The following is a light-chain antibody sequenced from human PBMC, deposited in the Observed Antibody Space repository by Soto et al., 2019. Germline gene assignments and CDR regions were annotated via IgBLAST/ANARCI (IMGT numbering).Light chain of an antibody. Sequence: QSALTQPPSASGPPGQRVTISCSGSSSTIGSNYVYWYQQFPGTAPILLIYWNDRRPSGVPDRFSGSKSGTSASLAISGLRSEDEADYYCATWDDSMSVWVFGGGTQLTVL. J-gene: IGLJ3*02. V-gene: IGLV1-47*01. CDR3: ATWDDSMSVWV. CDR1: SSTIGSNY. CDR2: WND.